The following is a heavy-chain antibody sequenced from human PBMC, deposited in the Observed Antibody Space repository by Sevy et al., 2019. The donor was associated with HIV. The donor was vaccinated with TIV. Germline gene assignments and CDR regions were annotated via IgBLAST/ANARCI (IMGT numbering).Heavy chain of an antibody. CDR3: ARVRAACLGGQYGMEV. CDR1: GFTFSSYG. CDR2: ISSSIITI. Sequence: GGSLRLSCAASGFTFSSYGMNWVRQAPGKGLEWVAYISSSIITIYYAASVKGRVTLSRDNAKNSLYLQMKSLRDEDTAVYYCARVRAACLGGQYGMEVWGQGTTVTVSS. V-gene: IGHV3-48*02. J-gene: IGHJ6*02. D-gene: IGHD6-6*01.